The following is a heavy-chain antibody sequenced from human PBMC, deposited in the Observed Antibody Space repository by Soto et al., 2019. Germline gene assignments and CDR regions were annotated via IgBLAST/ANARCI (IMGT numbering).Heavy chain of an antibody. CDR2: IYYSGST. J-gene: IGHJ4*02. D-gene: IGHD3-22*01. V-gene: IGHV4-39*01. CDR1: GGSISSSSYY. Sequence: PSETLSLTCTVSGGSISSSSYYWGWIRQPPGKGLEWIGSIYYSGSTYYNPSLKSRVTISVDTSKNQFSLKLSSVTAADTAVYYCARHRDSSGYYFLDYWGQGTLVTVSS. CDR3: ARHRDSSGYYFLDY.